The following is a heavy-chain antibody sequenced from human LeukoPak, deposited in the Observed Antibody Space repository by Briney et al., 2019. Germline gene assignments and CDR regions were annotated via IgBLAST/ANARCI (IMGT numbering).Heavy chain of an antibody. V-gene: IGHV1-69*05. J-gene: IGHJ5*02. D-gene: IGHD2-2*01. Sequence: SVKVSCKASGGTFSSYAISWVRQAPGQGLEWMGGIIPIFGTANYAQKFQGRVTITTDESTSTAYMELSSLRSEDTAVYYCATSPQGAFDPWGQGTLVTVSS. CDR2: IIPIFGTA. CDR3: ATSPQGAFDP. CDR1: GGTFSSYA.